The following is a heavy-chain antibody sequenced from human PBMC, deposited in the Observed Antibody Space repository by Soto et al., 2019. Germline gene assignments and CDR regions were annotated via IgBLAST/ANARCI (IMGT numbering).Heavy chain of an antibody. V-gene: IGHV3-33*08. CDR3: ARADCTGAYCYSWPFNYGVDV. CDR1: GFTFNSQG. D-gene: IGHD2-15*01. Sequence: GFLRLPCTTSGFTFNSQGMHWVRPGPGKGLEWVAIIWYDGSNKYYADSVKGRFTISRDNSKNTLYLQMNSLRAEDTALYYCARADCTGAYCYSWPFNYGVDVWGQGTTVTVSS. J-gene: IGHJ6*02. CDR2: IWYDGSNK.